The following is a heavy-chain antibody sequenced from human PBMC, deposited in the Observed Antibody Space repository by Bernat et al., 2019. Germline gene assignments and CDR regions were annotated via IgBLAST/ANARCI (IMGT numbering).Heavy chain of an antibody. V-gene: IGHV3-30-3*01. Sequence: QVQLVESGGVVVQPGRSLRLSLAPSGFTFSSYAMHWVRQAPGKGLECVAVISYDGSNKYYADSVKGRFTISRDNSKNTLYLQMNSLRAEDTAVYYCARDPVWRYYDSSGVPGPMVRYFDYWGQGTLVTVYS. CDR1: GFTFSSYA. CDR3: ARDPVWRYYDSSGVPGPMVRYFDY. D-gene: IGHD3-22*01. CDR2: ISYDGSNK. J-gene: IGHJ4*02.